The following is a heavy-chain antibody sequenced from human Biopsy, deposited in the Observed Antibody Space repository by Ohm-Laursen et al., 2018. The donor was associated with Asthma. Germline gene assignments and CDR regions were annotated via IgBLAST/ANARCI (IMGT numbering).Heavy chain of an antibody. J-gene: IGHJ4*02. Sequence: WESLKISCKASGYTFSDSWIGWVRQMSGKGLEWMGIIFAANSETKYSPSFQGHVTISADKSISTAYLQWSSLKASDTAMYYCARVDGDGYNNWGQGTLVTVSS. CDR2: IFAANSET. D-gene: IGHD5-24*01. CDR1: GYTFSDSW. V-gene: IGHV5-51*01. CDR3: ARVDGDGYNN.